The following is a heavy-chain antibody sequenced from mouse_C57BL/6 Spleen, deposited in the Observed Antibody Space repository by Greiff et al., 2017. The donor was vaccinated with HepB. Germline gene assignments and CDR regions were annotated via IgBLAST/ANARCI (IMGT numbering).Heavy chain of an antibody. Sequence: QVHVKQSGAELVRPGASVKLSCKASGYTFTDYYINWVKQRPGQGLEWIARIYPGSGNTYYNEKFKGKATLTAEKSSSTAYMQLSSLTSEDSAVYFCATLITTVVATDYWGQGTTLTVSS. CDR2: IYPGSGNT. D-gene: IGHD1-1*01. CDR3: ATLITTVVATDY. V-gene: IGHV1-76*01. CDR1: GYTFTDYY. J-gene: IGHJ2*01.